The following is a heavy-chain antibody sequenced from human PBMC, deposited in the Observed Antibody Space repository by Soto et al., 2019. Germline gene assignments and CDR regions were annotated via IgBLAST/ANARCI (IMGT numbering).Heavy chain of an antibody. CDR3: AKGGYTFAYE. CDR1: GGSISSGGHY. D-gene: IGHD5-18*01. CDR2: IFYSGSS. V-gene: IGHV4-31*03. Sequence: SETLSLTCTVSGGSISSGGHYWGWIRQHPGKGLEWIGYIFYSGSSYYNPSLQSRVTMSVDTSKNHFSLKLTSVTADDTAVYYCAKGGYTFAYEWGQGALVTVSS. J-gene: IGHJ4*02.